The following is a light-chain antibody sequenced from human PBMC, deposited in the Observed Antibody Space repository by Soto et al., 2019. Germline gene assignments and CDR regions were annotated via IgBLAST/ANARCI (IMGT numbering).Light chain of an antibody. CDR2: DNN. J-gene: IGLJ7*01. CDR1: SSNIGNNY. V-gene: IGLV1-51*01. CDR3: GTWYNRMCGRVV. Sequence: QSVLTQPPSVSAAPGQTVTISCSGSSSNIGNNYVFWYQQLPGTAHKLLSHDNNNLPSGIPDRFSGSKSRTSATLGITGLQAGIEADYYCGTWYNRMCGRVVFGGGTQLTVL.